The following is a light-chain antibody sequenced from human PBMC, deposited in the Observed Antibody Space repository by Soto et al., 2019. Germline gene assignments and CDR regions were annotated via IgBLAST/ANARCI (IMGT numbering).Light chain of an antibody. CDR3: SSYAGSNIV. CDR1: SSDVGGYNY. Sequence: QSALTQPPSASGSPGQSVTISCTGTSSDVGGYNYVSWYQQHPGKAPKLMIYEVSKRPSGVPDRFSGSKSGNTASLTVSGLQAEDEADYYCSSYAGSNIVFGNGTKVTVL. J-gene: IGLJ1*01. V-gene: IGLV2-8*01. CDR2: EVS.